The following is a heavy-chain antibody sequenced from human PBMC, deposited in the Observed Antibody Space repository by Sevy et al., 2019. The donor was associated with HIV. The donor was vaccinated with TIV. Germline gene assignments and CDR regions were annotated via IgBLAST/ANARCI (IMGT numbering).Heavy chain of an antibody. CDR2: IWNDQINK. CDR1: GFTFNNYG. J-gene: IGHJ3*01. V-gene: IGHV3-33*03. Sequence: GGSLRLSCAASGFTFNNYGMHWVRQAPGKGLEWVAVIWNDQINKHYADSVMGRFNISRDNSKNKLYLQMNSLRAEDTAVYYCASLPNNYYDTSGSSGDDAFDLWGRGTMVTVSS. CDR3: ASLPNNYYDTSGSSGDDAFDL. D-gene: IGHD3-22*01.